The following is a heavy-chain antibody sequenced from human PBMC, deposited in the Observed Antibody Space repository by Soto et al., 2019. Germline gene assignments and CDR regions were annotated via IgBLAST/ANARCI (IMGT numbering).Heavy chain of an antibody. CDR3: ARQRGESSGWYVAHYYYYMEV. D-gene: IGHD6-19*01. Sequence: QLQLQESGPGLVKPPETLSLTCTVSGGSISSSRYYWGWIRQAPGKGLEWIGTTYYRANTYYNPSLKSRVSIPVDTSKNHFSLRLSSLTAADTAVYFCARQRGESSGWYVAHYYYYMEVWGKGTRVTVSS. CDR1: GGSISSSRYY. V-gene: IGHV4-39*01. J-gene: IGHJ6*03. CDR2: TYYRANT.